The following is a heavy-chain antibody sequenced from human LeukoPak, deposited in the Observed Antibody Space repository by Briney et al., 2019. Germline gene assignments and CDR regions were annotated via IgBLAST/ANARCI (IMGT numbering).Heavy chain of an antibody. V-gene: IGHV3-23*01. CDR1: GFRFSTYA. J-gene: IGHJ1*01. D-gene: IGHD3-16*01. CDR2: IRGSGDTT. CDR3: ARGRQLHLGELFPFAEFFQP. Sequence: PGGSLRLSCAASGFRFSTYAMNWVRQAPGKGLEWVSAIRGSGDTTYYADSVKGRFSISRDNSKNTVYLQMDSLRAEDTAVYYCARGRQLHLGELFPFAEFFQPWGQGTLVTVFS.